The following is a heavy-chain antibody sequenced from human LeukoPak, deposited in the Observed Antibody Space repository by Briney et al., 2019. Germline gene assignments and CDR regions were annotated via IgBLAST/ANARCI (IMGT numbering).Heavy chain of an antibody. CDR1: GFTFSNYA. CDR3: AKVVSGTELESESYFDY. Sequence: GGSLRLSCAASGFTFSNYAMSWVRQAPGKGLEWVSAISGSGGSTYYADSVKGRFTISRDNSKNTLYLQMNSLRAEDTAVYYCAKVVSGTELESESYFDYWGQGTLVTVSS. J-gene: IGHJ4*02. V-gene: IGHV3-23*01. CDR2: ISGSGGST. D-gene: IGHD1-26*01.